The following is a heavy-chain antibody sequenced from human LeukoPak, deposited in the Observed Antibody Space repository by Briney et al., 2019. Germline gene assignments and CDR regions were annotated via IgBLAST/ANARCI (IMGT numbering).Heavy chain of an antibody. J-gene: IGHJ6*02. V-gene: IGHV3-21*01. CDR2: ISSSSSYI. CDR1: AFSFSSYS. Sequence: PGRSLRLSCAASAFSFSSYSMNLVRQTPRGRLEWVSSISSSSSYIYYTDSVKGRFTISRDNAKNSLYLQMNSLRAEDTAVYYCARVLGYSYGTLIYYGMDVWGQGTTVTVSS. D-gene: IGHD5-18*01. CDR3: ARVLGYSYGTLIYYGMDV.